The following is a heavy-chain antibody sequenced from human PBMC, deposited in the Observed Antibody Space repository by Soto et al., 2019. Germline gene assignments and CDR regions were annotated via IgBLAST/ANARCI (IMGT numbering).Heavy chain of an antibody. V-gene: IGHV1-18*04. CDR1: GYTFTNYG. J-gene: IGHJ1*01. D-gene: IGHD6-25*01. CDR3: ARGGSGGSAEYYKH. CDR2: ISGYNGNT. Sequence: ASVKVSCKASGYTFTNYGISWVRQAPGQGPEWMGWISGYNGNTKYARKVQGRVTLTTDTSASTAYMELRGLRSDDTAVYYCARGGSGGSAEYYKHWAQGPRVTVPS.